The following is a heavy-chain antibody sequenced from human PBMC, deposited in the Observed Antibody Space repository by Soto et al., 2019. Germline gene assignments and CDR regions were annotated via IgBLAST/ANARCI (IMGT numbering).Heavy chain of an antibody. Sequence: QVQLQESGPGLVKPSETLSLTCTVSGGSITGYYWTWIRQPPGQGLEWIGYVFYKGNTNYNPSLQSRVTIPVDTSANQFSLRLSSVTAADTAVYYCARSGDSFGCTDYWGQGTLVTVSS. D-gene: IGHD5-18*01. CDR3: ARSGDSFGCTDY. CDR2: VFYKGNT. V-gene: IGHV4-59*01. CDR1: GGSITGYY. J-gene: IGHJ4*02.